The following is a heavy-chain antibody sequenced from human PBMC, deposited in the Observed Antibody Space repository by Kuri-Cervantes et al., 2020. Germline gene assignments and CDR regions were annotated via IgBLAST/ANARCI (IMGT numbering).Heavy chain of an antibody. CDR3: ARDPRLWYSSGWYDYYYGMDV. CDR1: GDSVSSNSAA. Sequence: SQTLSLTCAISGDSVSSNSAAWNWIRQSPSRGLEWLGRTYYRSKWYNDYAVSVKSRITINPDTSKNQFSLQLNSVTPEDTAVYYCARDPRLWYSSGWYDYYYGMDVWGQGTTVTVSS. CDR2: TYYRSKWYN. D-gene: IGHD6-19*01. V-gene: IGHV6-1*01. J-gene: IGHJ6*02.